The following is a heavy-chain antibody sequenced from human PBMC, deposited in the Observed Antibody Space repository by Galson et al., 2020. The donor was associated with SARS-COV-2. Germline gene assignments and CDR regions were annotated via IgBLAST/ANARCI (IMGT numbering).Heavy chain of an antibody. V-gene: IGHV4-31*03. CDR2: IYYSGST. CDR3: ARVARITIFGVVREVDY. J-gene: IGHJ4*02. D-gene: IGHD3-3*01. CDR1: GGSISSGGYY. Sequence: SETLSLTCTVSGGSISSGGYYWSWIRQHPGKGLEWIGYIYYSGSTYYNPSLKSRVTISVDTSKNQFSLKLSSVTAAGTAVYYCARVARITIFGVVREVDYWGQGTLVTVSS.